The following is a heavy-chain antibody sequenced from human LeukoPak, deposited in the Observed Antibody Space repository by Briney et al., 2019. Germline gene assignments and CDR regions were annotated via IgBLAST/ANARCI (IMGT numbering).Heavy chain of an antibody. CDR1: GYSFTSYW. D-gene: IGHD5-18*01. V-gene: IGHV5-51*01. Sequence: GESLNISWKGSGYSFTSYWIAWVRQMPAKGLECMGIIYPGDSDTRYSPSFQGQVTISADKSISTAYLQWSSLKASDTAMYYCARVDTAMAENYNWFDPWGQGTLVTVSS. J-gene: IGHJ5*02. CDR3: ARVDTAMAENYNWFDP. CDR2: IYPGDSDT.